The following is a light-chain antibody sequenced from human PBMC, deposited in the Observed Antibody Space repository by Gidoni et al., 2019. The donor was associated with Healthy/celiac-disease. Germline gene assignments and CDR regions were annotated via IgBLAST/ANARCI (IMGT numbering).Light chain of an antibody. CDR1: QCISSY. CDR3: QQSYSTLGIT. J-gene: IGKJ3*01. Sequence: IQMTQSLFSLSASVGDRVTINCRASQCISSYLNWYQQKPGKAPKLLIYAASSLQSGVPSRFSGSGSRTVFTLTISSRLPEDFATYYCQQSYSTLGITFXPXTKVXIK. CDR2: AAS. V-gene: IGKV1-39*01.